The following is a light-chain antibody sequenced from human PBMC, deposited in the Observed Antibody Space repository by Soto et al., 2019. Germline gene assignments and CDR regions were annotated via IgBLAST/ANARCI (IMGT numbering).Light chain of an antibody. CDR3: CSYAGDYTFV. CDR1: SSDVGVYKY. J-gene: IGLJ1*01. V-gene: IGLV2-11*01. CDR2: DVI. Sequence: QSALIQPRSVSGSPGQSDTISCTGTSSDVGVYKYVSWYRQHPGKAPKLMIYDVITRPSGVPDRFSGSKSGNTASLTISGLQAEDEADYYCCSYAGDYTFVFGSGTKLTVL.